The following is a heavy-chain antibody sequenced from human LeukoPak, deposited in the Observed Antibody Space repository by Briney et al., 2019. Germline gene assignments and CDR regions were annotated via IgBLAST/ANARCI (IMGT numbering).Heavy chain of an antibody. Sequence: PSETLSLTYPVSAGSISSYYWSCVRQPAGKGLGWIGRIYTSGSPNYNPPLKSRVTMSVDTSKNQFSLKLSSVTAADTAVYYCARALRITIFGVVSSYFDYWGQGTLVTVSS. J-gene: IGHJ4*02. CDR1: AGSISSYY. CDR3: ARALRITIFGVVSSYFDY. D-gene: IGHD3-3*01. CDR2: IYTSGSP. V-gene: IGHV4-4*07.